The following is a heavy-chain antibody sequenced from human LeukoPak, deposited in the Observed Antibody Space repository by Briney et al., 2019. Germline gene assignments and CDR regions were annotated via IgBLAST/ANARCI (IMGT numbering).Heavy chain of an antibody. V-gene: IGHV3-9*01. CDR3: ARDSGIAID. CDR2: ISWNSGSI. D-gene: IGHD6-13*01. Sequence: PGRSLRLSCAASGFTFDDYAMHWVRQAPGKGLEWVSGISWNSGSIGYADSVKGRFTISRDNAKNSLYLQMNSLRAEDTAVYYCARDSGIAIDWGQGTLVTVSS. CDR1: GFTFDDYA. J-gene: IGHJ4*02.